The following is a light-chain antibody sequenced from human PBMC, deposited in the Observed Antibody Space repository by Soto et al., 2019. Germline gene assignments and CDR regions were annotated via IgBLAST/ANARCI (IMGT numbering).Light chain of an antibody. CDR2: EVS. J-gene: IGLJ1*01. Sequence: LTQPASVSGSPGQSITISCTGASSDIGGYNYVSWYQQHPGKAPKLMIYEVSNRPSGVSNRFSGSKSGNTASLTISGLQAEDEADYYCSSYTGSSTYVFGTGTKVTV. CDR3: SSYTGSSTYV. V-gene: IGLV2-14*01. CDR1: SSDIGGYNY.